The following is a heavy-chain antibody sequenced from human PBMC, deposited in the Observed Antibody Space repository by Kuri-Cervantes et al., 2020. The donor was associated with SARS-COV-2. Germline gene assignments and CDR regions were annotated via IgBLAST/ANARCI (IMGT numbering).Heavy chain of an antibody. CDR1: GFTFSSYA. Sequence: GESLKISCAASGFTFSSYAMHWVRQALGKGLEWVAVISYDGSNKYYADSVKGRFTISRDNSKNTLYLQMNSLRAEDTAVYYCARGMGAGATSWSFDYWGQGTLVTVSS. J-gene: IGHJ4*02. CDR2: ISYDGSNK. CDR3: ARGMGAGATSWSFDY. V-gene: IGHV3-30-3*01. D-gene: IGHD1-26*01.